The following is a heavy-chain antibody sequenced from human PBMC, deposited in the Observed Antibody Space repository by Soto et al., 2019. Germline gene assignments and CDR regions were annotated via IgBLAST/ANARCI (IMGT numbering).Heavy chain of an antibody. Sequence: EVQVVESGGDLVQPGGSLRLYCAASGFTVSDDYMNWVRQAPGKGLEWVSVIYRGGGRYDADSVKGRFTISRDTAKNMVYLQMNSLRAEDTAVYYGARDPGDRNGMSVWGQGTTVTVSS. V-gene: IGHV3-66*01. CDR2: IYRGGGR. D-gene: IGHD1-26*01. J-gene: IGHJ6*02. CDR1: GFTVSDDY. CDR3: ARDPGDRNGMSV.